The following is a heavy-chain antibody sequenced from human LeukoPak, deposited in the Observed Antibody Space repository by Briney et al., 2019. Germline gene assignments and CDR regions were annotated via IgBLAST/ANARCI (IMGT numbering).Heavy chain of an antibody. J-gene: IGHJ5*02. CDR3: ARTSGYSSGWYSP. CDR2: IYYSGST. Sequence: PSETLSLTCTVSGGSISSSSYYWGWIRQPPGKGLEWIGSIYYSGSTYYNPSLKSRVTISVDTSKNQFSLKLSSVTAADTAVYYCARTSGYSSGWYSPWGQGTLVTVSS. D-gene: IGHD6-19*01. CDR1: GGSISSSSYY. V-gene: IGHV4-39*07.